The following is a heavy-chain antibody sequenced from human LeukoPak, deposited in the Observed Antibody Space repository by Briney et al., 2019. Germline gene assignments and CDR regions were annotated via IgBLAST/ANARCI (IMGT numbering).Heavy chain of an antibody. CDR1: GGSISSSSYY. D-gene: IGHD3-9*01. J-gene: IGHJ6*03. Sequence: PSETLSLTCTVSGGSISSSSYYWGWIRQPPGKGLEWIGSIYYSGSTYYNPSLKSRVTISVDTSKNQFSLKLSSVTAADTAVYYCARDHAHYDILTGYYYYYYMDVWGKGTTVTVSS. CDR3: ARDHAHYDILTGYYYYYYMDV. CDR2: IYYSGST. V-gene: IGHV4-39*07.